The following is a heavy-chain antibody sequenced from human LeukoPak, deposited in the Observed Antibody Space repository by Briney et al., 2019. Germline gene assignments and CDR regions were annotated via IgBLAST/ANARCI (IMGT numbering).Heavy chain of an antibody. Sequence: SETLSLTCTVSGGSISSYYWSWIRQPAGKGLEVIGRIYTSGSTNYNPSLKSRVTMSVDTSKNQFSLKLSSVTAADTAVYYCARGKQWLAFYYFDYWGQGTLVTVSS. D-gene: IGHD6-19*01. CDR2: IYTSGST. V-gene: IGHV4-4*07. J-gene: IGHJ4*02. CDR3: ARGKQWLAFYYFDY. CDR1: GGSISSYY.